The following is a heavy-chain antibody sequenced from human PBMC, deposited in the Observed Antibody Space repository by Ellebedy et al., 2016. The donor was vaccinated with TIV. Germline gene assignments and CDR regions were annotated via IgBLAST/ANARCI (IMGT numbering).Heavy chain of an antibody. V-gene: IGHV3-7*03. CDR2: IKEDGSEK. CDR3: VRLKVLAGYRLDS. J-gene: IGHJ4*02. Sequence: GESLKISCAASGFYFSVYWMSWVRQAPGKGLEWVADIKEDGSEKYYVASVKGRSTISRDNAKNSLYLQMNSLRAEDTALYYCVRLKVLAGYRLDSWGQGTLVTVSS. D-gene: IGHD3-9*01. CDR1: GFYFSVYW.